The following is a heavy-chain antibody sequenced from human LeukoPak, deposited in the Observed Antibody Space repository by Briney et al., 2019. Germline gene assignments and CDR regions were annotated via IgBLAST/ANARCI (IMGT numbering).Heavy chain of an antibody. D-gene: IGHD1-26*01. CDR1: GFTVSSNY. CDR2: IYSGGST. V-gene: IGHV3-66*01. J-gene: IGHJ3*02. Sequence: QPGGSLRLSCAASGFTVSSNYMNWVRQAPGKGLEWVSVIYSGGSTYYADSVKGRFSISRDNSKTTLYLQMNSLRAEATAVYYCARDRGGTYLVSFAFDIWGLGTMVTVSS. CDR3: ARDRGGTYLVSFAFDI.